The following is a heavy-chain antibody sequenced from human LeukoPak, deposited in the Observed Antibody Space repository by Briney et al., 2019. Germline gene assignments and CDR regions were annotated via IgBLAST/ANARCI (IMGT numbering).Heavy chain of an antibody. V-gene: IGHV3-11*01. CDR1: GFTFSDYY. J-gene: IGHJ4*02. D-gene: IGHD1-14*01. CDR2: ISSSGSTI. Sequence: GGSLRLSCAASGFTFSDYYMSWIRQAPGKGLEWVSYISSSGSTIYYADSVKGRFTISRDNAKNSLYLQMNSLRAEDTALYYCAKPAKTDYADYWGQGTLVTVSS. CDR3: AKPAKTDYADY.